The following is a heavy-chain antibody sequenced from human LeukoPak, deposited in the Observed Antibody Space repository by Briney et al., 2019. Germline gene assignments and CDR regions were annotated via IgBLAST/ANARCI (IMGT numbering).Heavy chain of an antibody. CDR1: GGSFSGYY. D-gene: IGHD3-9*01. J-gene: IGHJ3*02. CDR3: ARGGTYYDILTALGAFDI. Sequence: SETLSLTCAVYGGSFSGYYWSWIRQPPGKGLEWIGYIYYSGSTNYNPSLKSRVTISVDTSKNQFSLKLSSVTAADTAVYYCARGGTYYDILTALGAFDIWGQGTMVTVSS. V-gene: IGHV4-59*01. CDR2: IYYSGST.